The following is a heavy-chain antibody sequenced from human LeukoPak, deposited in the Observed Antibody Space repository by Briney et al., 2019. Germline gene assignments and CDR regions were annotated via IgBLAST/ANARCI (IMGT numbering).Heavy chain of an antibody. Sequence: GGSLRLSCAASGFTFSSYGMHWVRQAPGKGLEWVAVISYDGSNKYYADSVKGRFTISRDNSKNTLYLQRNSLRAEDTAVYYCAKGSRRGGELPLSYYFDYWGQGTLVTVSS. CDR3: AKGSRRGGELPLSYYFDY. V-gene: IGHV3-30*18. J-gene: IGHJ4*02. CDR2: ISYDGSNK. CDR1: GFTFSSYG. D-gene: IGHD1-26*01.